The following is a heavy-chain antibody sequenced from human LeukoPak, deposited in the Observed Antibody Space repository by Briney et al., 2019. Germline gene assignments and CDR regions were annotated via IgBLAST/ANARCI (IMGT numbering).Heavy chain of an antibody. V-gene: IGHV4-34*01. CDR3: ARVTLSEVAAAGIGPEDYYYYYGMDV. D-gene: IGHD6-13*01. J-gene: IGHJ6*02. CDR2: INHSGST. CDR1: VGSFSIHY. Sequence: SETLSLTCAVYVGSFSIHYWSGVPQPPAKGRECIGEINHSGSTNYNPSLKSRVTISVDTSKNQFSLKLSSVTAADTAVYYCARVTLSEVAAAGIGPEDYYYYYGMDVWGQGTTVTVSS.